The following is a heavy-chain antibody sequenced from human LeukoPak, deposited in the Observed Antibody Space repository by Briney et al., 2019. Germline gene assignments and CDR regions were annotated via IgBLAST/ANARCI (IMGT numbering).Heavy chain of an antibody. CDR3: ARSRSGYYYVDY. D-gene: IGHD3-22*01. CDR1: GFTFSSYA. V-gene: IGHV3-23*01. Sequence: GGSLRLSCAASGFTFSSYAMSWVRQAPGKGLEWVSAISGSGGSTYYAGSVKGRFTISRDNSKNTLYLQMNSLRAEDTAVYYCARSRSGYYYVDYWGQGTLVTVSS. J-gene: IGHJ4*02. CDR2: ISGSGGST.